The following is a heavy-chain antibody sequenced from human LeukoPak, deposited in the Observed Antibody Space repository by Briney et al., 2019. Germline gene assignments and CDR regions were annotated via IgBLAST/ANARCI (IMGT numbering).Heavy chain of an antibody. D-gene: IGHD1-26*01. CDR3: AKDIGWELLRYFDY. J-gene: IGHJ4*02. V-gene: IGHV3-9*03. Sequence: HTGGSLRLSCAASGFTFDDYAMHWVRHAPGKGLEWVSGISWNSGSIGYADSVKGRFTISRDNAKNSLYLQMNSLRAEDMALYYCAKDIGWELLRYFDYWGQGTLVTVSS. CDR1: GFTFDDYA. CDR2: ISWNSGSI.